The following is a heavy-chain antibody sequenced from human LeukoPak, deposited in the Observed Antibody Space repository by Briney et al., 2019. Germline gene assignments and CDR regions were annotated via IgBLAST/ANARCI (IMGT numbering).Heavy chain of an antibody. D-gene: IGHD2-21*01. CDR1: EYTFTSYD. Sequence: ASVKVSCKASEYTFTSYDINWVRQATGQGLEWMGWMNPNSGNTGYAQKFQGRVTITRNTSISTAYMELSSLRSEDTAVYYCARALVGIVDYYMDVWGKGTTVTVSS. J-gene: IGHJ6*03. CDR2: MNPNSGNT. CDR3: ARALVGIVDYYMDV. V-gene: IGHV1-8*03.